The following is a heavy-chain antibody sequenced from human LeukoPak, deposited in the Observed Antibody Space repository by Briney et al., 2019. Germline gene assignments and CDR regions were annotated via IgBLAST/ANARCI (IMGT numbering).Heavy chain of an antibody. D-gene: IGHD6-19*01. J-gene: IGHJ6*02. Sequence: SETLSLTCTASGGSISSYYWSWIRQPPGKGLEWIGYIYYSGSTNYNPSLKSRVTISVDTSKNQFSLKLSSVTAADTAVYYCARSTPIAVAGIYYYYGMDVWGQGTTVTVSS. CDR2: IYYSGST. V-gene: IGHV4-59*01. CDR3: ARSTPIAVAGIYYYYGMDV. CDR1: GGSISSYY.